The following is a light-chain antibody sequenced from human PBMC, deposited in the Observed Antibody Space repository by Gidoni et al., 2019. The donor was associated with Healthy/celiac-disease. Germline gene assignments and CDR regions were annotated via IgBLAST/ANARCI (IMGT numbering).Light chain of an antibody. CDR2: AAS. CDR1: QSISSY. J-gene: IGKJ2*01. CDR3: QQSWYT. V-gene: IGKV1-39*01. Sequence: DIHKTQAPSSPSASVGDRITITCRASQSISSYLKWYQQKPGKAPKPLIYAASSLQSGVPSRFSGSGSGTDFTLTISSLQPEDFATYYCQQSWYTFGQGTKVEIK.